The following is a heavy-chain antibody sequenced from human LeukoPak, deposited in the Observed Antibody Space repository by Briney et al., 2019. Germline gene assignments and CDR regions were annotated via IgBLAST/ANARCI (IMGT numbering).Heavy chain of an antibody. V-gene: IGHV1-69*01. CDR2: IIPIFGTA. CDR1: GGTFSSCA. Sequence: SVKVSCKASGGTFSSCAISWARQAPGQGLEWMGGIIPIFGTANYAQKFQGRVTITADESTSTAYMELSSLRSEDTAVYYCARDRTARRYSSSWYLPYFDYWGQGTLVTVSS. J-gene: IGHJ4*02. CDR3: ARDRTARRYSSSWYLPYFDY. D-gene: IGHD6-13*01.